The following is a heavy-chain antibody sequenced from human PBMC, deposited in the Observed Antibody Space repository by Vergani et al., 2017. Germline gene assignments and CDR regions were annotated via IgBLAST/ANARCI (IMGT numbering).Heavy chain of an antibody. CDR2: INHSGST. CDR3: ARRAKPSATTGGMDV. J-gene: IGHJ6*02. Sequence: QVQLQQWGAGLLKPSETLSLTCAVYGGSFSGYYWSWIRQPPGKGLEWIGEINHSGSTNYNPSLKSRVTRSVDTSKNQFSLKLSSVTAADTAVYYCARRAKPSATTGGMDVWGQGTTVTVSS. D-gene: IGHD1-14*01. V-gene: IGHV4-34*01. CDR1: GGSFSGYY.